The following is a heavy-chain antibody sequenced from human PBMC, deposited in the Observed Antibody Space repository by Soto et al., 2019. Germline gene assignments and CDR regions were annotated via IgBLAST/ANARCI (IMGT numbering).Heavy chain of an antibody. Sequence: PGGSLRLSCAASGFTFSNNWMTWVRRAPGKGLQWVANINEHGSEKQYVDSVKGRFTISRDDAKNSLYLQMSGLRAEDTAVYHCVKGVGFLGPWGQGTLVTVSS. CDR3: VKGVGFLGP. V-gene: IGHV3-7*01. CDR2: INEHGSEK. CDR1: GFTFSNNW. J-gene: IGHJ5*02. D-gene: IGHD1-26*01.